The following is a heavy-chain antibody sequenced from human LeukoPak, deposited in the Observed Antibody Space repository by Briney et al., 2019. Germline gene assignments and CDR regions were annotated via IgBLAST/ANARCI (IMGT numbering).Heavy chain of an antibody. J-gene: IGHJ6*03. V-gene: IGHV4-59*01. CDR3: ARTTEGYCSSTRCYGFYYYYYMDV. CDR1: GGSISSYY. Sequence: SETLSLTCTVSGGSISSYYWSWIRQPPGKGLEWIGYIYYSGSTNYNPSLKSRVTISVDMSKNQFSLKLSSVTAADTAVCYCARTTEGYCSSTRCYGFYYYYYMDVWGKGTTVTISS. CDR2: IYYSGST. D-gene: IGHD2-2*01.